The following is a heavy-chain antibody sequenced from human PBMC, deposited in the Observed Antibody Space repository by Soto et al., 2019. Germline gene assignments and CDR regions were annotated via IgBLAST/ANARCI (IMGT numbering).Heavy chain of an antibody. CDR2: ISGSGGST. J-gene: IGHJ4*02. CDR1: GFTFSSYA. V-gene: IGHV3-23*01. D-gene: IGHD5-18*01. CDR3: AKDHEGYSYEHGYFDY. Sequence: GGSLRLSCAASGFTFSSYAMSWVRQAPGKGLEWVSAISGSGGSTYYADSVKGRFTISRDNSKNTLYLQMNSLRAEDTAVYYCAKDHEGYSYEHGYFDYWGQGTLVTAPQ.